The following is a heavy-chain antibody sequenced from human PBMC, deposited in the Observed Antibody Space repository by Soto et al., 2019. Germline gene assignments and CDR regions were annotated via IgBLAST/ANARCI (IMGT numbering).Heavy chain of an antibody. V-gene: IGHV3-30-3*01. Sequence: QVQLVESGGGVVQPGRSLRLSCAASGFTLSSYAMHWVRQAPGKGLEWVAVISYDGSNKYYADSVKGRFTISRDNSKNTLYLQMNSLRAEDTAVYYCARDMSIADFDPWGQGTLVTVSS. J-gene: IGHJ5*02. CDR3: ARDMSIADFDP. CDR2: ISYDGSNK. CDR1: GFTLSSYA. D-gene: IGHD6-6*01.